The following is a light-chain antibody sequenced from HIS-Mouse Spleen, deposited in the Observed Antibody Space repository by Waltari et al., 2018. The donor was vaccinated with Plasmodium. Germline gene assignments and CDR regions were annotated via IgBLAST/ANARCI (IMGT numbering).Light chain of an antibody. CDR1: QSVSSSY. CDR2: GPS. CDR3: QQYGSSPYT. V-gene: IGKV3-20*01. J-gene: IGKJ2*01. Sequence: DIVLTQSPGTLSLSPGERATLSCRASQSVSSSYLAWYQQKPGQAPRPLSYGPSSRATGIPDRFSGSGSGTDFTLTISRLEPEDFAVYYCQQYGSSPYTFGQGTKLEIK.